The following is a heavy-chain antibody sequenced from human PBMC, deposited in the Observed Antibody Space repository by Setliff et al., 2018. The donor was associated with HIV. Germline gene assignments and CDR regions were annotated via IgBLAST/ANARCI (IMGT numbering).Heavy chain of an antibody. Sequence: PSETLSLTCTVFGGSISSHYWSWIRQPPGKGLEWIGSIYYSGSTNYKPSLKSRVTISVDTSKNQFSLKLRSVTAADTAVYFCARAPPGIQNDAFDVWGQGTMVTVSS. CDR3: ARAPPGIQNDAFDV. CDR2: IYYSGST. J-gene: IGHJ3*01. V-gene: IGHV4-59*11. CDR1: GGSISSHY.